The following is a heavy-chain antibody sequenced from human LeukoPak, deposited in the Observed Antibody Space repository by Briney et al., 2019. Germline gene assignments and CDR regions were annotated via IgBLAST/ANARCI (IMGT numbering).Heavy chain of an antibody. CDR3: ARANSGWFHD. CDR2: IKQDGSEK. J-gene: IGHJ4*02. CDR1: GFTFSSYW. V-gene: IGHV3-7*01. Sequence: GSLRLSCAASGFTFSSYWMSWVRQAPGKGLEWVANIKQDGSEKQYVDSLKGRVTISRDNAKNSLYLEMDSLRAEDTAVYYCARANSGWFHDWGQGTLVTVSS. D-gene: IGHD6-19*01.